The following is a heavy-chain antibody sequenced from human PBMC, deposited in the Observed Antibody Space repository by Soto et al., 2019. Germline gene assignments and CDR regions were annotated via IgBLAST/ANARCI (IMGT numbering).Heavy chain of an antibody. CDR3: AKDANWNYVLHPNYYLDY. V-gene: IGHV3-30*18. D-gene: IGHD1-7*01. Sequence: QVQLVESGGGVVQPGRSLRLSCAASGFTFSSYGMHWVRQAPGKGLEWVAVISYDGSNKYYADSVKGRFTISRDNSKNTLYLQMNSLRAEDTAVYYCAKDANWNYVLHPNYYLDYWGQGTLVTVSS. J-gene: IGHJ4*02. CDR1: GFTFSSYG. CDR2: ISYDGSNK.